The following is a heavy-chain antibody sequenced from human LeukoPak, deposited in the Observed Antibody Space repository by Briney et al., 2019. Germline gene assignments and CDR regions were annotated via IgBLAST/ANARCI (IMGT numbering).Heavy chain of an antibody. V-gene: IGHV3-23*01. CDR1: GFTFSSYA. J-gene: IGHJ4*02. Sequence: GGSLRLSCAASGFTFSSYAMSWVRQAPGEGREWVSAISGSGGSTYYADSVKGRFTISRDNSKNTLYLQMNSLRAEDTAVYYCAKDHITYCSSTSCYFDYWGQGTLVTVSS. CDR2: ISGSGGST. CDR3: AKDHITYCSSTSCYFDY. D-gene: IGHD2-2*01.